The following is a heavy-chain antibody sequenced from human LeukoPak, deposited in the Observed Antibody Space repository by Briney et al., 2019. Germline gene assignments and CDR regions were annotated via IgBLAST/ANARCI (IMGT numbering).Heavy chain of an antibody. V-gene: IGHV3-23*01. D-gene: IGHD6-19*01. CDR3: AKDGYSSGWAPFDY. CDR2: ISGSGGST. J-gene: IGHJ4*02. Sequence: GGSLRLSCAASGFTFSSYAMSWVRQAPGKGLEWVSAISGSGGSTYYADSVKGRFTISRDNSKNTLYPQMNSLRAEDTAVYYCAKDGYSSGWAPFDYWGQGTLVTVSS. CDR1: GFTFSSYA.